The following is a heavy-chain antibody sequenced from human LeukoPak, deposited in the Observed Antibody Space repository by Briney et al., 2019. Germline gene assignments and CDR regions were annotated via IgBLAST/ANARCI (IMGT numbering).Heavy chain of an antibody. D-gene: IGHD6-19*01. CDR2: TYYSSKWYN. J-gene: IGHJ3*02. CDR1: VDSPSSNSAA. V-gene: IGHV6-1*01. CDR3: AREDSSGWSDAVDI. Sequence: SQTLSLTCAISVDSPSSNSAASNSISQSPSRGLEWLGMTYYSSKWYNDYAVSVKSRITINPDTSKNQFSLQLNSVTPEDTAVYYCAREDSSGWSDAVDIWGQGTMVTVSS.